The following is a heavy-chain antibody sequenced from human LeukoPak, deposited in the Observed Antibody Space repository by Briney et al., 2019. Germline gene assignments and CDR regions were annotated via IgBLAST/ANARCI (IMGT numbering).Heavy chain of an antibody. J-gene: IGHJ4*02. CDR1: GGSISSGGYY. D-gene: IGHD2-21*01. Sequence: SETLSLTCTVSGGSISSGGYYWSWIRQPPGKGLEWIGYIYHSGSTYYNPSLKSRVTISVDRSKNQFSLKLSSVTAADTAVYYCARDFSGVERDYWGQGTLVTVSS. CDR2: IYHSGST. CDR3: ARDFSGVERDY. V-gene: IGHV4-30-2*01.